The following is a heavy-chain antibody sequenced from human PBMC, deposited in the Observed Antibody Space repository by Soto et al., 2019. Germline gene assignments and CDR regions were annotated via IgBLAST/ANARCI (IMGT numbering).Heavy chain of an antibody. D-gene: IGHD3-3*01. V-gene: IGHV1-69*13. Sequence: ASVKVSCKASGGTFSSYAISWVRQAPGQGLEWMGGIIPIFGTANYAQKFQGRVTITADESTSTAYMELSSLRSEDTAVYYCARAGAPNYDFWSDYYGYFDYWGQGTLVTVSS. CDR2: IIPIFGTA. CDR3: ARAGAPNYDFWSDYYGYFDY. CDR1: GGTFSSYA. J-gene: IGHJ4*02.